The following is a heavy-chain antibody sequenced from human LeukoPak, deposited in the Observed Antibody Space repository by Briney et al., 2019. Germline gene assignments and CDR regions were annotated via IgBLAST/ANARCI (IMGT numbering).Heavy chain of an antibody. D-gene: IGHD6-13*01. CDR1: GFAFSAYD. CDR3: AYSSSRNWYFDL. CDR2: ISSSYRTT. J-gene: IGHJ2*01. V-gene: IGHV3-48*02. Sequence: PGGSLRLSCTASGFAFSAYDMNWVRQAPGKGLEWVSYISSSYRTTYYADSVKGRFTISRDDAKNSLYLQMNSLRDEDTAVYYCAYSSSRNWYFDLWGRGTLVTVSS.